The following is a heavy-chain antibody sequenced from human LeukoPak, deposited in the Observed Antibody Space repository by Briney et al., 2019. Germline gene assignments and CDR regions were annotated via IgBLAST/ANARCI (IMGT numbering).Heavy chain of an antibody. Sequence: ASVKVSCKASGYTFTSYTIHWVRQAPGQRLEWMGWINAGNGNTKYSQEFQGRVTMTTDTSTSTADMELRSLRSDDTAVYYCARDPHEFSSGWSHFEYWGQGTLVTVSS. J-gene: IGHJ4*02. CDR2: INAGNGNT. D-gene: IGHD6-19*01. CDR3: ARDPHEFSSGWSHFEY. V-gene: IGHV1-3*01. CDR1: GYTFTSYT.